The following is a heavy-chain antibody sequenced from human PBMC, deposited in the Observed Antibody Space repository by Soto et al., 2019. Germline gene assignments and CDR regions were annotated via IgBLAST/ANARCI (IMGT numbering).Heavy chain of an antibody. J-gene: IGHJ4*02. Sequence: GSLRLSCAASGFIFKMYWMHWVRQTPGKGLVWISRIYNDGSYTDYADSVKGRFTISRDNVNDTLYLQMNNLRAEDSGLYYCTRGPRPISTGTGAYWGQGTQVTVSS. CDR2: IYNDGSYT. CDR1: GFIFKMYW. V-gene: IGHV3-74*01. CDR3: TRGPRPISTGTGAY. D-gene: IGHD3-10*01.